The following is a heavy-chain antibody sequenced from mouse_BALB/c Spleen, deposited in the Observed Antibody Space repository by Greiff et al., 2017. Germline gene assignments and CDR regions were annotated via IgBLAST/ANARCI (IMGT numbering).Heavy chain of an antibody. CDR3: ARGWLLRDWYFDV. J-gene: IGHJ1*01. CDR1: GYTFTSYT. V-gene: IGHV1-4*01. D-gene: IGHD2-3*01. CDR2: INPSSGYT. Sequence: VQLQQSGAELARPGASVKMSCKASGYTFTSYTMHWVKQRPGQGLEWIGYINPSSGYTNYNQKFKDKATLTADKSSSTAYMQLSSLTSEDSAVYYCARGWLLRDWYFDVWGAGTTVTVSS.